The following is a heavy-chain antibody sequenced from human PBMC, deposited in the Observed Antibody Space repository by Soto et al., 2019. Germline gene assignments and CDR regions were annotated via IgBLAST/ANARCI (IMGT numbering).Heavy chain of an antibody. CDR2: VYFSGST. CDR1: GDSVSRGDYY. V-gene: IGHV4-61*08. D-gene: IGHD3-16*01. J-gene: IGHJ5*02. CDR3: ARIPVDTYMIYWSDP. Sequence: NPSETLSLTCSVSGDSVSRGDYYWSWIRQPPGKGLEWIGHVYFSGSTNYIPSLKSRLTMSVDTAKNQFSLKLNSVTAADTAVYYCARIPVDTYMIYWSDPWGQGTQVTVSS.